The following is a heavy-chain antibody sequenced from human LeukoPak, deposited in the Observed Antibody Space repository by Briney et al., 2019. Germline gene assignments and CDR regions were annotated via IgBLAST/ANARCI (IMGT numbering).Heavy chain of an antibody. V-gene: IGHV3-23*01. J-gene: IGHJ6*03. Sequence: GGSLRLSCAAYGFTFSSYGMSWVRQAPGKGLEWVSSISNSGGSTYHADSVKGRFTISRDNSKNTLYLQMNSLKTEDTAVYYCTTDFSIRPMVVWGKGTTVTVSS. D-gene: IGHD2-21*01. CDR3: TTDFSIRPMVV. CDR2: ISNSGGST. CDR1: GFTFSSYG.